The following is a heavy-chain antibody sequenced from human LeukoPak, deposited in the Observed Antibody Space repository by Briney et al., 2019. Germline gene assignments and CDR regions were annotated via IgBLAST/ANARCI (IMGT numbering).Heavy chain of an antibody. CDR1: GYTFTNYA. Sequence: ASVKVSCKASGYTFTNYAMNWARQAPGQGLEWMGWIHPSTGNPSYAQGFTGRFVFSLDTSVSTTYLQISSLKAEDTAVYYCARPYHRLGELSLPNYGGQGTLVTVSS. CDR2: IHPSTGNP. V-gene: IGHV7-4-1*02. CDR3: ARPYHRLGELSLPNY. D-gene: IGHD3-16*02. J-gene: IGHJ4*02.